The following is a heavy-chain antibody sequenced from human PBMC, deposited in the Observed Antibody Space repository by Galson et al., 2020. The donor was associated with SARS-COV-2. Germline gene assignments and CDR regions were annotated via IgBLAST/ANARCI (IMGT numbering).Heavy chain of an antibody. Sequence: GGSLRLSCAASGFTFSDYGMHWVRQAPGKGLEWVAFVRYEGTKKYYTDSLKGRFTISRDNSKNTLYLQMNSLRPEDTAVYYCAKDLEDMVVTTHYHNYGMDAWGQGTTVTVPS. CDR2: VRYEGTKK. CDR1: GFTFSDYG. CDR3: AKDLEDMVVTTHYHNYGMDA. J-gene: IGHJ6*02. V-gene: IGHV3-30*02. D-gene: IGHD2-15*01.